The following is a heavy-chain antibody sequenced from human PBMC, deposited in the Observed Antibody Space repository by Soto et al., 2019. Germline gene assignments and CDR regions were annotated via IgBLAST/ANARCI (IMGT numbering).Heavy chain of an antibody. CDR2: ISYDGSNK. J-gene: IGHJ6*02. Sequence: GGSLRLSCASSGFTFSSYAMHWVRQATGKGLEWVAVISYDGSNKYYADSVKGRFTISRDNSKNTLYLQMNSLRAEDTAVYYCARDRDAILISYYYGMDVWGQGTTVTVSS. D-gene: IGHD2-8*01. CDR1: GFTFSSYA. V-gene: IGHV3-30-3*01. CDR3: ARDRDAILISYYYGMDV.